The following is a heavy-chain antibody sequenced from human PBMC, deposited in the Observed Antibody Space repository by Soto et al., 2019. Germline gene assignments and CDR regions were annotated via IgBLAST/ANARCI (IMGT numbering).Heavy chain of an antibody. CDR3: ARAHRAKEVWPYYYYGMDV. J-gene: IGHJ6*02. Sequence: QVQLVQSGAEVKKPGSSVKVSCKASGGTFSSYAISWVRQAPGQGLEWMGGIIPIFGTANYAQKFQGRVTITADESTSTAYMELSSLRSEDTAVYYCARAHRAKEVWPYYYYGMDVWGQGTTVTVSS. CDR1: GGTFSSYA. CDR2: IIPIFGTA. V-gene: IGHV1-69*01.